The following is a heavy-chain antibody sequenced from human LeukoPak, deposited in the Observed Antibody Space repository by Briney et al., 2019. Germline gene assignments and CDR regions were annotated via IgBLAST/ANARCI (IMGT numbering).Heavy chain of an antibody. Sequence: GGSLRLSCTASGFSFSDYGLHWVRQAPGKGLEWVAIIWFDGVNKYYEDSVKGRFTISRDISKNTFYLQMNSLRAEDTAVYYCAKGGGGGNSGYLDYWGQGTLVTVSS. CDR3: AKGGGGGNSGYLDY. CDR2: IWFDGVNK. D-gene: IGHD4-23*01. CDR1: GFSFSDYG. V-gene: IGHV3-33*06. J-gene: IGHJ4*02.